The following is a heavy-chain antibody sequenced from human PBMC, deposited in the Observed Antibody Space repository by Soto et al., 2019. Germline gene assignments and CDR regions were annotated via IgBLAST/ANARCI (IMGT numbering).Heavy chain of an antibody. CDR2: ISGSGGST. J-gene: IGHJ4*02. V-gene: IGHV3-23*01. D-gene: IGHD4-17*01. CDR1: GFTFSSYA. CDR3: ARLPRSAPYTYFDH. Sequence: GSLRLSCAASGFTFSSYAMSWVRQAPGKGLEWVSAISGSGGSTYYADSVKGRFTISRDNSKNTLYLQMNSLRAEDTAVYYCARLPRSAPYTYFDHWGQGTLVTVSS.